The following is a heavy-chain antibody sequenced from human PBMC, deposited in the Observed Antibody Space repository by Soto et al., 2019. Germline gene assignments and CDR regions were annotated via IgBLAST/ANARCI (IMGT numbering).Heavy chain of an antibody. CDR1: GGSFSGYY. D-gene: IGHD3-9*01. J-gene: IGHJ6*02. CDR3: ARGRGRYFDWVPHYYYYYGMDV. V-gene: IGHV4-34*01. CDR2: INHSGST. Sequence: SETLSLTCAVYGGSFSGYYWSWIRQPPGKGLEWIGEINHSGSTNYNPSLKSRVTISVDTSKNQFSLKLSSVTAADTAVYYCARGRGRYFDWVPHYYYYYGMDVWGQGTTVTVSS.